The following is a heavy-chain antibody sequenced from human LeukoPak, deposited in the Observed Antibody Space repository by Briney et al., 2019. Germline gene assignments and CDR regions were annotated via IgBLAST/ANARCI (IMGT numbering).Heavy chain of an antibody. Sequence: ASVKVSCKASGYTFTGYYMHWVRQAPGQGLEWMGWINPNSGGTNYAQKFQGRVTMARDTSISTAYMELSRLRSDDTAVYYCARFNDYGGNSDYWGQGTLVTVSS. J-gene: IGHJ4*02. D-gene: IGHD4-23*01. CDR3: ARFNDYGGNSDY. CDR2: INPNSGGT. V-gene: IGHV1-2*02. CDR1: GYTFTGYY.